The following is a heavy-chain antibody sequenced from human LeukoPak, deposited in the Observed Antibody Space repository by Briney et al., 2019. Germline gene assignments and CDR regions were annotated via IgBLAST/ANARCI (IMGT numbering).Heavy chain of an antibody. CDR1: GGSISSYY. J-gene: IGHJ4*02. CDR2: IYYSGST. CDR3: AKDLHGHYSWDY. V-gene: IGHV4-59*01. D-gene: IGHD2-21*01. Sequence: PSETLSLTCTVSGGSISSYYWSWIRQPPGKGLEWIGYIYYSGSTNYNPSLKSRVTISVDTSKNQFSLRLSSVTAADTAVYYCAKDLHGHYSWDYWGQGTLVTVSS.